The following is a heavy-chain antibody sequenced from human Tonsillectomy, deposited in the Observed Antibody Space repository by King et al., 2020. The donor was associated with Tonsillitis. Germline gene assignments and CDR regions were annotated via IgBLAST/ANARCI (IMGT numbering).Heavy chain of an antibody. J-gene: IGHJ5*02. Sequence: VQLVESGAEMKKPGESLRISCKGSGYSFTNYWINWVRQMPGKGLEWMGRIDPSDSYTNYSPSFQGHVTISADKSISTAYLQWSSLKASDTAMYYCATLGYCSSTSCYAGGWFDPWGQGTLVTVSS. V-gene: IGHV5-10-1*03. CDR1: GYSFTNYW. CDR2: IDPSDSYT. CDR3: ATLGYCSSTSCYAGGWFDP. D-gene: IGHD2-2*01.